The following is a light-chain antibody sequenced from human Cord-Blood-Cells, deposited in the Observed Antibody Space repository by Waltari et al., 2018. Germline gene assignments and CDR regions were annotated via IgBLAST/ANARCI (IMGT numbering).Light chain of an antibody. J-gene: IGLJ3*02. CDR3: SSYTSSSTWV. CDR2: DVS. Sequence: QSALTPPASVSGSPGQSIPIPCPGTSSDVVGYNHGPWYQQHPGKAPKIMIYDVSKRPSGVSNRFSGSKSGNTASLTISGLQAEDEADYYCSSYTSSSTWVFGGGTKLTVL. V-gene: IGLV2-14*01. CDR1: SSDVVGYNH.